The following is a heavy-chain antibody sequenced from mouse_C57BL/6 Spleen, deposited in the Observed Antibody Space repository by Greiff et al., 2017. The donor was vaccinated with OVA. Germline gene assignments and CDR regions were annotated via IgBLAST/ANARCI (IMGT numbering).Heavy chain of an antibody. CDR1: GYTFTSYW. D-gene: IGHD1-1*01. CDR3: ARKMGFITTVVATDY. Sequence: VQLQQPGAELVKPGASVKMSCKASGYTFTSYWITWVKQRPGQGLEWIGDIYPGSGSTNYNEKFKSKATLTVDTSSSTAYMQLSSLTSEDSAVYYCARKMGFITTVVATDYWGQGTTLTVSS. J-gene: IGHJ2*01. V-gene: IGHV1-55*01. CDR2: IYPGSGST.